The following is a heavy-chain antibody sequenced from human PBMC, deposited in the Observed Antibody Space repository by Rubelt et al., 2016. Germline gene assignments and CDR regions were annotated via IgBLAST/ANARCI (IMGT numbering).Heavy chain of an antibody. CDR3: ARGVGVLRFLGWLPHRTPWFDP. D-gene: IGHD3-3*01. CDR2: INHSGST. J-gene: IGHJ5*02. Sequence: QVQLQESGPGLLKPSETLSLTCAVYGGSFSGYYWSWIRQPPGKGLEWIGEINHSGSTNYNPSLKSRVTISVDTSKNQFSLNLSSVTAADTAGYYCARGVGVLRFLGWLPHRTPWFDPWGQGTLVTVSS. CDR1: GGSFSGYY. V-gene: IGHV4-34*01.